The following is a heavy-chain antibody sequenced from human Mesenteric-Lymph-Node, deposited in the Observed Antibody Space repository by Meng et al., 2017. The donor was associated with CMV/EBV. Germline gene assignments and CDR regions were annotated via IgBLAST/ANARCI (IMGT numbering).Heavy chain of an antibody. CDR2: VQSETDGGTT. V-gene: IGHV3-15*01. CDR3: TRVRYDWNHADAFDI. CDR1: GFTFSEAW. D-gene: IGHD1-14*01. J-gene: IGHJ3*02. Sequence: GGPLRLSCAASGFTFSEAWMSWVRQAPGKGLEWVGRVQSETDGGTTVYAAPVKGRFTISRDDSKNTLYLQMNSLKTEDTAVYYCTRVRYDWNHADAFDIWGQGTVVTVSS.